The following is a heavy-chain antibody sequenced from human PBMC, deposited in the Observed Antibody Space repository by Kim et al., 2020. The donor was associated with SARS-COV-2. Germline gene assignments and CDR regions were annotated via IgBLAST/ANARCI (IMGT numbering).Heavy chain of an antibody. CDR3: AREGLEMATLDY. Sequence: GGSLRLSCAASGFTFSSYGMHWVRQAPGKGLEWLAVIWYDGSNKYYADSVKGRFTISRDNSKNTLYLQMNSLRAEDTAVYYCAREGLEMATLDYWGQGNL. CDR1: GFTFSSYG. J-gene: IGHJ4*02. D-gene: IGHD5-12*01. CDR2: IWYDGSNK. V-gene: IGHV3-33*01.